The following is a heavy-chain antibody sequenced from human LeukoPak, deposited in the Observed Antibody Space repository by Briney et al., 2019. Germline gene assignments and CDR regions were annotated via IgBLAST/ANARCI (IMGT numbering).Heavy chain of an antibody. V-gene: IGHV3-66*01. CDR2: IYSGGST. D-gene: IGHD3-9*01. Sequence: GGSLRLSCAASGFTVSSNYMSWVRQAPGKGLEWVSVIYSGGSTYYADSVKGRFTISRDNSKNTLYLQMNSLRAEDTAVYYCAREYQGYDILTGYYRDYWGQGTLVTVSS. CDR1: GFTVSSNY. CDR3: AREYQGYDILTGYYRDY. J-gene: IGHJ4*02.